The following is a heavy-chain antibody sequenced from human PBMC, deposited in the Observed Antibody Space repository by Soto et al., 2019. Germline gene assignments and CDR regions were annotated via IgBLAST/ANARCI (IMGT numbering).Heavy chain of an antibody. CDR2: TYYRSKWYK. CDR1: GDSVSSNSAA. J-gene: IGHJ5*02. V-gene: IGHV6-1*01. CDR3: ARTVGWLDP. D-gene: IGHD1-26*01. Sequence: SQTLSLTCVISGDSVSSNSAAWNWIRQSPSRGLEWLGRTYYRSKWYKEYAASVKSRITINPDTSRNQFSLQLNSVSPEDTAVYYCARTVGWLDPWGQGSLVTVSS.